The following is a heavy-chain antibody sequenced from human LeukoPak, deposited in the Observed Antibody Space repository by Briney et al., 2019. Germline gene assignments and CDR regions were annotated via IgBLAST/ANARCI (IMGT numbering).Heavy chain of an antibody. CDR1: GFTFSSYS. J-gene: IGHJ4*02. V-gene: IGHV3-21*01. Sequence: GGSLRLSCAASGFTFSSYSMNWVRQAPGKGLKWVSFISSSTSDIYYADSVKGRFTISRDNAKNSLYLQMNSLRAEDTAVYYCARDAREYSGYDYCWGQGTLVTVSS. D-gene: IGHD5-12*01. CDR2: ISSSTSDI. CDR3: ARDAREYSGYDYC.